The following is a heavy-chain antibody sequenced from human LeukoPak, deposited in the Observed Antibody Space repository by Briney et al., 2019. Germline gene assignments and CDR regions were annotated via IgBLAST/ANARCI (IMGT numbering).Heavy chain of an antibody. CDR3: AKDRYCSSTRCYGDFDY. CDR1: GFTFSSYA. Sequence: PGGSLRLSCAASGFTFSSYAMSWVRQAPGEGLEWVSVISGSGDSTLYADSVKGRFTVSRDNSENTLYLQMNSLRAEDTAVYYCAKDRYCSSTRCYGDFDYWGQGTLVTVSS. CDR2: ISGSGDST. D-gene: IGHD2-2*01. V-gene: IGHV3-23*01. J-gene: IGHJ4*02.